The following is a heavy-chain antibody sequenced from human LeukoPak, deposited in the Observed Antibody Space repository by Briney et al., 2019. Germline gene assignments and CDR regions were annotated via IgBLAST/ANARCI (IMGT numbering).Heavy chain of an antibody. CDR2: IYSGGTT. D-gene: IGHD6-13*01. V-gene: IGHV3-53*01. Sequence: GGSLRLSCAASGFTVSSNYMSWVRQAPGKGLEWVSVIYSGGTTNCADSVKGRFTISRDNSKNTLFLQMNSLRAEDTAVYYCARGGYSSSWYHFDNWGQGTLVTVSS. CDR1: GFTVSSNY. J-gene: IGHJ4*02. CDR3: ARGGYSSSWYHFDN.